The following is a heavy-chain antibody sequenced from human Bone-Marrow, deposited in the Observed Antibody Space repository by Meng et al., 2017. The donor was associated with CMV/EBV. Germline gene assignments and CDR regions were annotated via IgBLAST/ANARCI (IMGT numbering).Heavy chain of an antibody. CDR1: GFTFDDYT. CDR3: ARGATRDYYGSGYYFAS. D-gene: IGHD3-10*01. V-gene: IGHV3-43*01. J-gene: IGHJ4*02. Sequence: GGSLRLSCAASGFTFDDYTMHWVRQAPGKGLEWVSLISWDGGTTYYADSVKGRFSISRDNAKNSLYLQMNVLRDEDTAIYYCARGATRDYYGSGYYFASWGQGTQVTVSS. CDR2: ISWDGGTT.